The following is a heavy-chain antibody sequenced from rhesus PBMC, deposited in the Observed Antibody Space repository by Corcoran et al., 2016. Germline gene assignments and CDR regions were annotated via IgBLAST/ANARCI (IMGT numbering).Heavy chain of an antibody. CDR2: IDPSDADT. V-gene: IGHV5-2*01. J-gene: IGHJ6*01. Sequence: EVQLVQSGAEVKRPGESLKISCKTSGYSFTSYWTSWVRQRPGKGLEWMWAIDPSDADTRYSPSVQGQVTFSADRSISTAYLQWSSLKASDSATYYCAKDRILLDSWGQGVVVTVSS. CDR1: GYSFTSYW. CDR3: AKDRILLDS.